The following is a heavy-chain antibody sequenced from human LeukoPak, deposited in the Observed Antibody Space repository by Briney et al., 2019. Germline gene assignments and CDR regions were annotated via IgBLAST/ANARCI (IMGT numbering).Heavy chain of an antibody. CDR1: GGTFSSYA. CDR2: IIPILGIA. CDR3: ARSAAPQYYYYGMDV. Sequence: SVKVSCKASGGTFSSYAISWVRQAPGQGVEWMGRIIPILGIANYAQKFQGRVTITADKSTSTAYMELSSLRSEDTAVYYCARSAAPQYYYYGMDVWGQGTTVTVSS. J-gene: IGHJ6*02. V-gene: IGHV1-69*04. D-gene: IGHD6-6*01.